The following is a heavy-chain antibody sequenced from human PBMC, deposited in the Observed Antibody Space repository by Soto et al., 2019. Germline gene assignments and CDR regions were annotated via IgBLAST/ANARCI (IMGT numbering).Heavy chain of an antibody. CDR1: GYTFTSYG. Sequence: QVQLVQSGAEVKKPGASVKVSCKASGYTFTSYGISWVRQAPGQGLEWMGWISAYNGNTNYAQKLQGRVTMTTDTSTSTAYMELRSLRSDDTAVYYCARDGESITIFGVGITYYYMDVWGKGTTVTVSS. CDR2: ISAYNGNT. V-gene: IGHV1-18*01. CDR3: ARDGESITIFGVGITYYYMDV. J-gene: IGHJ6*03. D-gene: IGHD3-3*01.